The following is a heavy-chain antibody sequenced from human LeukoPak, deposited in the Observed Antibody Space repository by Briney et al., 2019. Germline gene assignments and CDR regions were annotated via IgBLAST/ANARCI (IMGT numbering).Heavy chain of an antibody. J-gene: IGHJ1*01. Sequence: ASVKLSCKASGYTFTSYGISWGRQAPGQGLEWMGWISAYNGNTNYAQKLQGRVTMTTDTSTSKAYMELRSLRSDDTAVYYCARTLSPPIQLYAKFWGQGPVVTVSA. CDR2: ISAYNGNT. CDR3: ARTLSPPIQLYAKF. D-gene: IGHD5-18*01. V-gene: IGHV1-18*01. CDR1: GYTFTSYG.